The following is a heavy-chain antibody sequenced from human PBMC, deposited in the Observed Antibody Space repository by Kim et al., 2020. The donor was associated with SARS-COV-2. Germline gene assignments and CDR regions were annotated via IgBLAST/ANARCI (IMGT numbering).Heavy chain of an antibody. V-gene: IGHV4-4*09. J-gene: IGHJ3*02. D-gene: IGHD6-19*01. CDR3: ASTYSSGWTGAFDI. Sequence: PALKSRVTISVDTSKNQFSLKLSSVTAADTAVYYCASTYSSGWTGAFDIWGQGTMVTVSS.